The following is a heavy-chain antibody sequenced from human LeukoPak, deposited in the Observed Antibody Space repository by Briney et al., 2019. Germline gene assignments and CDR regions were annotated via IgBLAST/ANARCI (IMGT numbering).Heavy chain of an antibody. V-gene: IGHV3-48*04. J-gene: IGHJ4*02. Sequence: GGSLRLSCAASGFTFSSYSMNWVRQAPGKGLEWVSYISSSSSTIYYADSVKGRFTISRDNAKNSLYLQMNSLRPEDTAVYYCAGDEELTYAQPGVDYWGQGTLVTVSS. CDR1: GFTFSSYS. D-gene: IGHD3-16*02. CDR2: ISSSSSTI. CDR3: AGDEELTYAQPGVDY.